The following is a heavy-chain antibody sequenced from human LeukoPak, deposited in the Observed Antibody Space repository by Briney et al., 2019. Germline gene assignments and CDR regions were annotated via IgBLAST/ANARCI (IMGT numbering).Heavy chain of an antibody. Sequence: GGSLRLSCAASGFTFSIYSMNWVPQAPGKGREGVSSISRSSSCIYYADSVKGRFTISRDNAKNSLYLQMNSLRAEDTAVYYCAKALWLYYDRSGYFDYWGQGTLVTVSS. J-gene: IGHJ4*02. D-gene: IGHD3-22*01. CDR1: GFTFSIYS. V-gene: IGHV3-21*01. CDR3: AKALWLYYDRSGYFDY. CDR2: ISRSSSCI.